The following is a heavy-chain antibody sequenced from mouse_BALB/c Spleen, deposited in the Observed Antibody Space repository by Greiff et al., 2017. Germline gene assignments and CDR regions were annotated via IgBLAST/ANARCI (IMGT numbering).Heavy chain of an antibody. J-gene: IGHJ3*01. CDR3: ARGDYRYDVGFAY. CDR2: ISDGGSYT. V-gene: IGHV5-4*02. CDR1: GFTFSVYY. D-gene: IGHD2-14*01. Sequence: VQLKQSGGGLVKPGGSLKLSCAASGFTFSVYYMYWVRQTPEKRLEWVATISDGGSYTYYPDSVKGRFTISRDNAKNNLYLQMSSLKSEDTAMYYCARGDYRYDVGFAYWGQGTLVTVSA.